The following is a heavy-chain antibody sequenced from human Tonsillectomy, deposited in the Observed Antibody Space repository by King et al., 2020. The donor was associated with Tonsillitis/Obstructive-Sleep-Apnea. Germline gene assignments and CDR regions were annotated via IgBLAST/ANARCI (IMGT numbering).Heavy chain of an antibody. CDR1: GFTISSYS. D-gene: IGHD3-3*01. Sequence: LVESGGGLVQPGGSLRLSCAASGFTISSYSMNWVRQAPGKGLEWVSYISSSSSTIYYADSVKGRFTISRDNAKNSLYLQMNSLRDEDTAVYYCARLRFLGWLSNYDYYYYMDVWGKGTTVTVSS. J-gene: IGHJ6*03. V-gene: IGHV3-48*02. CDR3: ARLRFLGWLSNYDYYYYMDV. CDR2: ISSSSSTI.